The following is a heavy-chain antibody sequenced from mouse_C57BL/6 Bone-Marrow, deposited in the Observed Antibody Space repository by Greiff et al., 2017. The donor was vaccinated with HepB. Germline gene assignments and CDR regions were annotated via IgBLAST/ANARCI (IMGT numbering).Heavy chain of an antibody. Sequence: VQLQQSGADLVRPGASVTLSCKASGYTFTDYEMHWVKQTPVHGLEWIGAIDPETGGTAYNQKFKGKAILTADKSSSTAYMELRSLTSEDSAFYYCARGAYWGQGTLVTVSA. CDR1: GYTFTDYE. CDR3: ARGAY. J-gene: IGHJ3*01. CDR2: IDPETGGT. V-gene: IGHV1-15*01.